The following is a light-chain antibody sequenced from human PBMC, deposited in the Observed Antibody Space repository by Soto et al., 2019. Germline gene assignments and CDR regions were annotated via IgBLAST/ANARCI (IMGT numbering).Light chain of an antibody. CDR1: QSISSTY. J-gene: IGKJ4*01. CDR2: GAS. CDR3: QHYGSSLT. V-gene: IGKV3-20*01. Sequence: PGTLSLSPGERATLSFRPSQSISSTYLAWYQQRPGQAPRLLLYGASTRAPGIADRFSGSGSGTDFTLTISRLEPEDFAVYYCQHYGSSLTFGGGTTVDIK.